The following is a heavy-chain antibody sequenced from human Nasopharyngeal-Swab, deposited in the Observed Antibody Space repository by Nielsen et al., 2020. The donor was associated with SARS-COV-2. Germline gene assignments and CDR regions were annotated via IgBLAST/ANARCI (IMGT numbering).Heavy chain of an antibody. D-gene: IGHD6-6*01. Sequence: GGSLRLSCAASGFTFSSYAMHWVRQAPGKGLEWVAVISYDGSNKYYADSVKGRFTISRDNSKNTLYLQMNSLRAEDTAVYYCARDHSSSYPGTAGYGMDVWGQGTTVTVSS. J-gene: IGHJ6*02. CDR1: GFTFSSYA. CDR3: ARDHSSSYPGTAGYGMDV. V-gene: IGHV3-30-3*01. CDR2: ISYDGSNK.